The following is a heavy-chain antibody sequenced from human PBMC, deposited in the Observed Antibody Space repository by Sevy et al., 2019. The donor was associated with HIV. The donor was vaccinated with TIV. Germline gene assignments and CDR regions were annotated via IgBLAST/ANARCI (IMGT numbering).Heavy chain of an antibody. CDR3: AKDPVTTPYYYYGMDV. D-gene: IGHD4-17*01. CDR1: GFTFSSYG. CDR2: ISYDGSNK. J-gene: IGHJ6*02. Sequence: GGSLRLSCAASGFTFSSYGMHWVRQAPGKGLEWVAVISYDGSNKYYADSVKGRFTISRDNSKNTLYLQMNSLRAEDTAVYYCAKDPVTTPYYYYGMDVWGQGTTVTVSS. V-gene: IGHV3-30*18.